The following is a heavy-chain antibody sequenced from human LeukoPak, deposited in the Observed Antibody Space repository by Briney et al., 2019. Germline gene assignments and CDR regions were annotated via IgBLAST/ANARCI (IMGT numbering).Heavy chain of an antibody. CDR1: GFTFSSYE. Sequence: PGGSLRLSCAASGFTFSSYEMNWVRQAPGKGLEWVSYISSSGTTIYYADSVKGRFTISRDNAKNSLYLQMNSLRAEDTAAYYCARSTIINSVDYWGQGTLVTVSS. D-gene: IGHD1-26*01. V-gene: IGHV3-48*03. CDR2: ISSSGTTI. J-gene: IGHJ4*02. CDR3: ARSTIINSVDY.